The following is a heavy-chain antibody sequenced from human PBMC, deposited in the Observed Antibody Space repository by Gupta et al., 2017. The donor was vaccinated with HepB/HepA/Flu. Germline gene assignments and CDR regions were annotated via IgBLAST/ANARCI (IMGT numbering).Heavy chain of an antibody. V-gene: IGHV3-74*01. D-gene: IGHD3-22*01. CDR3: ARGHFYYYDSLDY. Sequence: EVQLVESGGGLVQPGGSLRLSCAVSGFTFNKFWLHWVRQAPGNGLMWVSRSNIDGSTTTYADSVKGRFTISRDTSKNTVYLQMNSLRVEDTAIYYCARGHFYYYDSLDYWAQGTLVTVSS. J-gene: IGHJ4*02. CDR1: GFTFNKFW. CDR2: SNIDGSTT.